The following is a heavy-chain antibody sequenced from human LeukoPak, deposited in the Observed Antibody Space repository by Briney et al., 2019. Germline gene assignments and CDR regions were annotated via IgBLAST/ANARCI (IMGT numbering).Heavy chain of an antibody. D-gene: IGHD3-22*01. CDR2: IYYSGST. CDR1: GGSISSGDYY. V-gene: IGHV4-30-4*01. Sequence: PSETLSLTCTVSGGSISSGDYYWSWLRQPPGAGLEWIGYIYYSGSTYYNPSLKSRVTISVDTSKNQFSLKLSSVTAADTAVYYCARRDSSGYLNWFDPWGQGTLVTVSS. J-gene: IGHJ5*02. CDR3: ARRDSSGYLNWFDP.